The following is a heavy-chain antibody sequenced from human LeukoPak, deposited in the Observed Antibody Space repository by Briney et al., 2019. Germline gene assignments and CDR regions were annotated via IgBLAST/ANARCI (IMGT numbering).Heavy chain of an antibody. CDR2: IYSNGST. V-gene: IGHV4-4*07. CDR3: ARDAPYIARGVILYYMDV. CDR1: DGSIRSHY. J-gene: IGHJ6*03. D-gene: IGHD3-10*01. Sequence: SESLSLTCTVSDGSIRSHYWGWIRQPAGKGVEWIGRIYSNGSTNYNPSLKSRGTISLRKSKNQFSLKLSSVTAADTAVIYCARDAPYIARGVILYYMDVWGKGTTVTVSS.